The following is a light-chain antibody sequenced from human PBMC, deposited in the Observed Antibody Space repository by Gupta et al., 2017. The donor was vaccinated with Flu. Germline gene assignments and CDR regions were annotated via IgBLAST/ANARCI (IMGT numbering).Light chain of an antibody. V-gene: IGKV1-12*02. CDR1: YGVNKW. Sequence: GDRVTITCRANYGVNKWVAWYQQKPGSAPELLIYGTSTLKSGVPSRFSGSRSETEFTLTISSLQPEDVATYYCQEDDRSPYTFGQGTELQI. J-gene: IGKJ2*01. CDR2: GTS. CDR3: QEDDRSPYT.